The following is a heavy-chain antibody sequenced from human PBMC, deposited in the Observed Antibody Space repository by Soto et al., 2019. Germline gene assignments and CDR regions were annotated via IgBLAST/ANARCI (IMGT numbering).Heavy chain of an antibody. CDR3: VIPTRSVRGTGV. J-gene: IGHJ6*02. V-gene: IGHV3-7*03. CDR1: GFTFSNLW. Sequence: GGSLRLSCAASGFTFSNLWMSWARQAPGKGLEWVANIKGDGSVTQYVASVEGRFTISRDNAKYSLYLQMNSLRVEDTALYYCVIPTRSVRGTGVRGQGTTVTVSS. CDR2: IKGDGSVT. D-gene: IGHD6-6*01.